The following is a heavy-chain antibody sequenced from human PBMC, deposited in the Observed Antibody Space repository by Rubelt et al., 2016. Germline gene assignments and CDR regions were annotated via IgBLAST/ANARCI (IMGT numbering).Heavy chain of an antibody. Sequence: QVQLQQWGAGLLKPSETLSLTCDVYGGSFSGYYWRWIRQPPGKGLEWIGEINHSGSTNYNPSLKSRVPLSVDTSRNKFARKRSSVTAADTAVYYWARNGAGRSPVKIWGQGTMVTVSS. CDR2: INHSGST. CDR3: ARNGAGRSPVKI. D-gene: IGHD3-10*01. V-gene: IGHV4-34*01. J-gene: IGHJ3*02. CDR1: GGSFSGYY.